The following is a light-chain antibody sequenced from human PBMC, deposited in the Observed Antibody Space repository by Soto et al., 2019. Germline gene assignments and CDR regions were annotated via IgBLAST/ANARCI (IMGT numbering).Light chain of an antibody. Sequence: EIVFTQSPGTLSLSPGESATLSCRASQSVSSVYLAWYQQKPGQAPRLLIYHVSSRATGIPDRFSGSGSGTDFTLTISRLEPEDFAVYYCQQRSDWPSFGQGTRLEIK. CDR2: HVS. V-gene: IGKV3D-20*02. J-gene: IGKJ5*01. CDR3: QQRSDWPS. CDR1: QSVSSVY.